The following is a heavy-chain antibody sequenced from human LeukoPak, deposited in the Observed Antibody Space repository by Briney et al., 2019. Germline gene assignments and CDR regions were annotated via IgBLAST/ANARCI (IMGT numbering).Heavy chain of an antibody. CDR3: ARSGHSSGWDNNRYFYSGMDV. Sequence: GGSLRLSCAASGFTVSSDYMHWVRQAPGKGLEWVANIYTDDNTHYADSLKGRFTISRDISKNTLFLQMNSLRAEDTAVYYCARSGHSSGWDNNRYFYSGMDVWGQGTTVTV. CDR2: IYTDDNT. D-gene: IGHD6-19*01. J-gene: IGHJ6*02. V-gene: IGHV3-53*05. CDR1: GFTVSSDY.